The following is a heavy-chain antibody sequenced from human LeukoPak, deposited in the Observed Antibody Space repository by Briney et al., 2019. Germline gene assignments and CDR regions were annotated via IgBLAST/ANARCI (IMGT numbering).Heavy chain of an antibody. V-gene: IGHV4-59*12. Sequence: SETLSLTCTVSGGSISSYYWSWLRQPPGKGLEWIGYIYYSGSTYYNPSLKSRVTISVDTSKNQFSLKLSSVTAADTAVYYCARAEYGSFDYWGQGTLVTVSS. CDR3: ARAEYGSFDY. CDR1: GGSISSYY. D-gene: IGHD1-26*01. J-gene: IGHJ4*02. CDR2: IYYSGST.